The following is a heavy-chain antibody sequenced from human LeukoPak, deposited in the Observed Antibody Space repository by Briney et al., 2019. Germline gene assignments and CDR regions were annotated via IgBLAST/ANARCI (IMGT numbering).Heavy chain of an antibody. CDR2: IYYSGST. D-gene: IGHD6-13*01. V-gene: IGHV4-59*01. Sequence: PSETLSLTCTVSGGSISSYYWSWIRQPPGKGLEWIGYIYYSGSTNYNPSLKSRVTMSVDTSKNQFSLKLSSVTAADTAVYYCARGVYIAAAQHGYWGQGTLATVSS. CDR1: GGSISSYY. CDR3: ARGVYIAAAQHGY. J-gene: IGHJ4*02.